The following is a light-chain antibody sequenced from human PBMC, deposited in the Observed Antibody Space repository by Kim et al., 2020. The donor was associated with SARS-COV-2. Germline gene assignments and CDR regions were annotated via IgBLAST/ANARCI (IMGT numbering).Light chain of an antibody. V-gene: IGKV3-20*01. CDR2: DAS. Sequence: EIVLTQSPDTLSLSAGERATLSCRASQTVEKNYLGWYQQKPGQAPRLLIYDASVRATGHPDRFSGSGSGTDFTLTIASLEAEDFGLYYCHQYTRDPLTFGGGTKVDIK. CDR3: HQYTRDPLT. J-gene: IGKJ4*01. CDR1: QTVEKNY.